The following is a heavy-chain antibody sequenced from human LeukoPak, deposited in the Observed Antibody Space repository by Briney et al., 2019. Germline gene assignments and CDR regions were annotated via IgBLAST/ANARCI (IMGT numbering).Heavy chain of an antibody. CDR2: IYHSGST. V-gene: IGHV4-4*02. CDR1: GGSISSNSW. J-gene: IGHJ6*02. CDR3: ARRASYYAMDV. Sequence: SETLSLTCAVSGGSISSNSWWSWVRQPPGKGLEWIGEIYHSGSTNYNPSLKGRVTISVDKSKNQFSLKLTSVTAADTAVYYCARRASYYAMDVWGHGTTVTVSS.